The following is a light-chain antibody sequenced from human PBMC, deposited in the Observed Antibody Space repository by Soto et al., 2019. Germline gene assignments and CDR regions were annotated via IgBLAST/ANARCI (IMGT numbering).Light chain of an antibody. CDR3: SSWDDSLTTSDV. J-gene: IGLJ1*01. V-gene: IGLV1-47*01. CDR2: RNN. CDR1: SSNIGSNY. Sequence: QSVLTQPPSVSGPPGQGVTISCSGSSSNIGSNYVYWYQQLPGTAPKLLIYRNNQRPSGVPDRFFGSKSGTSASLAISGLRSEDEADYYCSSWDDSLTTSDVFGTGTKVTVL.